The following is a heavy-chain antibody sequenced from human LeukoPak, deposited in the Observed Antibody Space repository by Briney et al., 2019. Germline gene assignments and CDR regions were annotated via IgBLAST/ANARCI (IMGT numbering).Heavy chain of an antibody. CDR1: GYTFTGYY. CDR2: INPNSGGT. D-gene: IGHD3-16*01. V-gene: IGHV1-2*07. Sequence: GASVKVSCKASGYTFTGYYMHWLRQAPGQGLEWMGWINPNSGGTNYAHKFEGRVTMTRDTSIGAAYMELSSLRSDDTAMYYCARDNDDGGKDYWGQGTLVTVST. CDR3: ARDNDDGGKDY. J-gene: IGHJ4*02.